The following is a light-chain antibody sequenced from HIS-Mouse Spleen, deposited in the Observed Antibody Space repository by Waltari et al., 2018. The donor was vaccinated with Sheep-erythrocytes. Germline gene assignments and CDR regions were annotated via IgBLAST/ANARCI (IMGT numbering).Light chain of an antibody. Sequence: QSALPPPASVSGSPLPSITISCTRTSSAGGSYKLVSWSQQHPCKAPKLMIDEGSKLPSGVSNRFSGSKSGNTASLTISGLQAEDEADYYCCSYAGSSTFHVVFGGGTKLTVL. CDR3: CSYAGSSTFHVV. J-gene: IGLJ2*01. V-gene: IGLV2-23*03. CDR1: SSAGGSYKL. CDR2: EGS.